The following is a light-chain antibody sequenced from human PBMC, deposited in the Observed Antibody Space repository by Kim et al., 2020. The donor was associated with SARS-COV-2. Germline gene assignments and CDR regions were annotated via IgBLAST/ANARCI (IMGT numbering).Light chain of an antibody. J-gene: IGKJ2*01. CDR2: GAS. V-gene: IGKV3-20*01. Sequence: PGEGATRSCRASQSVSSNDLAWYQQKRGRPPRLLIYGASSRAAGIPDRFSGSASGTDFTLTISRLEPEDFAVYYCQQYGNSSYTFGQGTKLEI. CDR1: QSVSSND. CDR3: QQYGNSSYT.